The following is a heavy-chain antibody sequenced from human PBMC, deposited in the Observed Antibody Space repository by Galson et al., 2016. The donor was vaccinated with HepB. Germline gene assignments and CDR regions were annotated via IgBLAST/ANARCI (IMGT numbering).Heavy chain of an antibody. CDR2: ISSSGGTI. CDR3: AAGGGRGFSGDYYFDF. J-gene: IGHJ4*02. CDR1: GLTFSHYY. Sequence: SLRLSCAASGLTFSHYYMAWIRQAPGKGLECVSYISSSGGTIDYADSVKGRFTMSRDNAEESLNLQMNSLRPEDTAVYYCAAGGGRGFSGDYYFDFWGRGTLVTVSS. D-gene: IGHD4-17*01. V-gene: IGHV3-11*01.